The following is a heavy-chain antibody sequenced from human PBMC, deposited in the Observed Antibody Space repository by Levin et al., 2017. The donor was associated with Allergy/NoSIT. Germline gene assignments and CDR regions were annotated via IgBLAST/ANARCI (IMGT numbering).Heavy chain of an antibody. CDR2: LSSTGTST. J-gene: IGHJ4*02. CDR1: GFAFSSYA. D-gene: IGHD6-13*01. Sequence: PGGSLRLSCAASGFAFSSYALSWVRQAPGKGLEWVSGLSSTGTSTYYADSVKGRFTISRDNSKNTLDMQMNSLRAEDTAVYYCVKPTAGRKGGIAEVGFASWGQGTLVTVSS. CDR3: VKPTAGRKGGIAEVGFAS. V-gene: IGHV3-23*01.